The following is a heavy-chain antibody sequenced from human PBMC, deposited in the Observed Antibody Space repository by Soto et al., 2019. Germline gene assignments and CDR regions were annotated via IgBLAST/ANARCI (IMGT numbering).Heavy chain of an antibody. J-gene: IGHJ6*03. D-gene: IGHD3-9*01. CDR3: ARASDYDIIYPYYYYMDV. CDR1: GFTFSSYW. V-gene: IGHV3-7*01. Sequence: PGGSLRLSCAASGFTFSSYWMSWVRQAPGKGLEWVANIKQDGSEKYYVDSVKGRFTISRDNAKNSLYLQMNSLRAEDTAVYYCARASDYDIIYPYYYYMDVWGKGTTVTVSS. CDR2: IKQDGSEK.